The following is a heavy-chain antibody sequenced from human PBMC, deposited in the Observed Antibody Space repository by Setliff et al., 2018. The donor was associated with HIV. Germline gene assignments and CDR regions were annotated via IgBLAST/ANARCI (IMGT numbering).Heavy chain of an antibody. Sequence: PSETLSLTCAVSGDSITSRNYHWDWVRQPPGKGLEWIGSIYHSGSTNYNPSLKSRVIISVDTSKNQFSLKLSSVTAADTAVYYCARAAPGYDILSGYYMPSVDYWGQGTLVTVSS. CDR3: ARAAPGYDILSGYYMPSVDY. D-gene: IGHD3-9*01. J-gene: IGHJ4*02. V-gene: IGHV4-39*07. CDR2: IYHSGST. CDR1: GDSITSRNYH.